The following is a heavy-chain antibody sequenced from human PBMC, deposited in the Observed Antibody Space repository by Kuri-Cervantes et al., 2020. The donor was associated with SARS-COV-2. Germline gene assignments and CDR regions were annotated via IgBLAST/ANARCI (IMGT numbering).Heavy chain of an antibody. J-gene: IGHJ4*02. CDR1: GFTFSSYS. Sequence: WGSLRLSCAASGFTFSSYSMNWVRQAPGKGLEWVSSISSSSSYIYYADSVKGRFTISRDNAKSSLYLQMNSLRAEDTAVYYCARSPGDGDYDPFDYWGQGTLVTVSS. CDR3: ARSPGDGDYDPFDY. V-gene: IGHV3-21*01. D-gene: IGHD4-17*01. CDR2: ISSSSSYI.